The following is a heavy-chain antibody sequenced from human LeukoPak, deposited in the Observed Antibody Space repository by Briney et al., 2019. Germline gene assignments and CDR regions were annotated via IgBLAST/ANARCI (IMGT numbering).Heavy chain of an antibody. Sequence: PGGSLRLSCAASGFTFYDYGMTWVRQAPGKGLEGVSGINWNGGSTGYADSVKGRFTISRDNAKNSLYLQMNSLRAEDTALYHCARMVVGATTNYFDYWGQGTLVTVSS. D-gene: IGHD1-26*01. CDR3: ARMVVGATTNYFDY. CDR1: GFTFYDYG. V-gene: IGHV3-20*01. CDR2: INWNGGST. J-gene: IGHJ4*02.